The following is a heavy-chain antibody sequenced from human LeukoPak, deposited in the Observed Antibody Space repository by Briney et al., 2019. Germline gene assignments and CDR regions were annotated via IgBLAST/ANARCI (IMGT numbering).Heavy chain of an antibody. CDR3: ARGARRGSPAVH. Sequence: GGSLRLSCAASGFTFSSYGMHWVRQAPGKGLEWVAVIWYDGSNKYYADSVKGRFTISRDNSKNTLYLQMNSLRAEDTAVYYCARGARRGSPAVHWGQGTLVTVSS. CDR1: GFTFSSYG. J-gene: IGHJ1*01. D-gene: IGHD1-14*01. CDR2: IWYDGSNK. V-gene: IGHV3-33*01.